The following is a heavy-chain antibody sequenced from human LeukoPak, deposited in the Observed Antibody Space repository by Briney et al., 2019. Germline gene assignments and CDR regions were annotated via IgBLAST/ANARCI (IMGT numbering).Heavy chain of an antibody. CDR2: ISWNSGSI. V-gene: IGHV3-9*01. D-gene: IGHD1-26*01. J-gene: IGHJ4*02. CDR1: GFTFDDYA. CDR3: AKDPTIGGSYYEDYFDY. Sequence: GGSLRLSCAASGFTFDDYAMHWVRQAPGKGLEWVSGISWNSGSIGYADSVKGRFTISRDNAKNSLYLQMNSLRAEDTALYYCAKDPTIGGSYYEDYFDYWGQGTLVTVSS.